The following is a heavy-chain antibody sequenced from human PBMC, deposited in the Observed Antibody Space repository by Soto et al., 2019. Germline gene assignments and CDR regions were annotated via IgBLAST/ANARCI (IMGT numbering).Heavy chain of an antibody. CDR3: ARQRGYYDILTGYYTEFNFDY. CDR1: GGSISSSSYY. D-gene: IGHD3-9*01. J-gene: IGHJ4*02. V-gene: IGHV4-39*01. Sequence: LSLTCTVSGGSISSSSYYWGWIRQPPGKGLEWIGSIYYSGTTYYNPSLKSRVTISVDTSKNQFSLKLSSVTAADTAVYYCARQRGYYDILTGYYTEFNFDYWGQGTLVTVSS. CDR2: IYYSGTT.